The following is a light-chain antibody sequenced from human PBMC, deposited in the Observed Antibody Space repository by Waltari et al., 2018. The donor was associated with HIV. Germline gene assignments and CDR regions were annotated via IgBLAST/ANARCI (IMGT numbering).Light chain of an antibody. J-gene: IGKJ4*01. Sequence: IQLTQSHSSMSVSVGDRVTRTCQARHDISTYLNWYQQKDGKAPKLLIFDGSNLETGAPSRFSGRGAGTDFTLTISSLQPGDVGTYYCQEYANLPPFSFGGGTKVDIK. CDR2: DGS. CDR3: QEYANLPPFS. CDR1: HDISTY. V-gene: IGKV1-33*01.